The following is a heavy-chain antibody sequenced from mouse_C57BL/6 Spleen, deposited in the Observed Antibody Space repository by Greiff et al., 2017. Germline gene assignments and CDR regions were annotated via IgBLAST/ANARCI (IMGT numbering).Heavy chain of an antibody. CDR1: GYSITSGYD. D-gene: IGHD4-1*01. V-gene: IGHV3-1*01. Sequence: EVKLMESGPGMVKPSQSLSLTCTVTGYSITSGYDWHWIRHFPGNKLEWMGYISYSGSTNYNPSLKSRISITHDTSKNHFFLKLNSVTTEDTATYYCAREEKTGDFAYWGQGTLVTVSA. CDR2: ISYSGST. CDR3: AREEKTGDFAY. J-gene: IGHJ3*01.